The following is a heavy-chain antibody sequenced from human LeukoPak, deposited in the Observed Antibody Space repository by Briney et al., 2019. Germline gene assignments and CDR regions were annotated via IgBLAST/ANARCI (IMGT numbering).Heavy chain of an antibody. CDR3: ARAVWYCSSTSCYTFDY. J-gene: IGHJ4*02. V-gene: IGHV1-18*01. CDR1: GYTFTSYG. D-gene: IGHD2-2*02. Sequence: ASVKVSCKASGYTFTSYGISWVRQAPGQGLEWMGWISAYNGNTNYAQKLQGRVTMTTDTSTSTAYMELRNLRSDDTAVYYCARAVWYCSSTSCYTFDYWGQGTLVTVSS. CDR2: ISAYNGNT.